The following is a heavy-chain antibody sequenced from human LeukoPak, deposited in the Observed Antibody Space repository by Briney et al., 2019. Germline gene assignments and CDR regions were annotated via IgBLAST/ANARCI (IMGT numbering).Heavy chain of an antibody. J-gene: IGHJ4*02. D-gene: IGHD3-22*01. Sequence: SETLSLTCAVSGGSISSSNWWSWVRQPPGKGLEWIGEIYHSGSTNYNPSLKSRVTISVDKSKNQFSLKLSSVTAADTAVYYCARLDSSGYYLDYYFDYWGQGTLVTVSS. V-gene: IGHV4-4*02. CDR1: GGSISSSNW. CDR2: IYHSGST. CDR3: ARLDSSGYYLDYYFDY.